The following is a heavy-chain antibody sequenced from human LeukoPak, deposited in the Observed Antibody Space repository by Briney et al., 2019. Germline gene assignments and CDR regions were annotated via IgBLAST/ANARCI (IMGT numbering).Heavy chain of an antibody. J-gene: IGHJ4*02. V-gene: IGHV4-61*02. CDR1: GGSISSGSYY. D-gene: IGHD5-12*01. Sequence: SQTLSLTCTVSGGSISSGSYYWSWIRQPAGKGLEWIGRIYTSGSTNYNPSLKSRVTISVDTSKDQFSLKLSSVTAADTAVYYCAATWLRRGTYYFDYWGQGTLVTVSS. CDR3: AATWLRRGTYYFDY. CDR2: IYTSGST.